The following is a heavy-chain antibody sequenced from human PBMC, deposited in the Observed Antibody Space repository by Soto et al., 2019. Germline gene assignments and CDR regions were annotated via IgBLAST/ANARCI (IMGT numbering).Heavy chain of an antibody. CDR2: IYYSGST. J-gene: IGHJ6*02. CDR3: VRDQNYYGSGSGDYYYYGMDV. D-gene: IGHD3-10*01. V-gene: IGHV4-61*01. CDR1: GGSVSSGSYY. Sequence: SETLSLTCTVSGGSVSSGSYYWSWIRQPPGKGLEWIGYIYYSGSTNYNPSLKSRVTISVDTSKNQFSLKLSSVTAADTAVYYCVRDQNYYGSGSGDYYYYGMDVWGQGTTVT.